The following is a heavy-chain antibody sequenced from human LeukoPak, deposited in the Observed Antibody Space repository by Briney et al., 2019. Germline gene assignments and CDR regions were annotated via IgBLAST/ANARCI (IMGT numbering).Heavy chain of an antibody. J-gene: IGHJ4*02. CDR3: AKDDGGEYHLFDS. D-gene: IGHD3-16*01. CDR2: LVVTGGAT. Sequence: PPGGSLRLSCAASGFTFRNFAMSWVRQVPGKGLEWLSTLVVTGGATYYADSVTGRFIISRDNSKNTLYLQMNSLTVEDTAVYYCAKDDGGEYHLFDSWGQGTLVTVSS. V-gene: IGHV3-23*01. CDR1: GFTFRNFA.